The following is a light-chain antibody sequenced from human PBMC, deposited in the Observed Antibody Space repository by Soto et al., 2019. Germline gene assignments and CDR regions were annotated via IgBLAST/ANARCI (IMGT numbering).Light chain of an antibody. CDR1: SSDVGGYNY. V-gene: IGLV2-8*01. CDR2: EVS. CDR3: SSYAGSNPVV. J-gene: IGLJ2*01. Sequence: QSVLTQPPSASGSPGQSVTISCTGTSSDVGGYNYVSWYQQHPGKAPKLMIYEVSKRPSGVPDRFSGSKSGKTASLTVSGLQAEDEADYYCSSYAGSNPVVFGGGTKLTVL.